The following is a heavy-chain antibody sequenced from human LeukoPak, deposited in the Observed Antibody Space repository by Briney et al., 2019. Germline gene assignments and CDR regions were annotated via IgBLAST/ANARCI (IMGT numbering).Heavy chain of an antibody. J-gene: IGHJ4*02. CDR1: GFTFGDYA. CDR3: TRGSDTVFGVARDGFDY. D-gene: IGHD3-3*01. Sequence: GSLRLSCTSSGFTFGDYAMSWLRQAPGKGLEWVSFIRSKAFRETADYAASVKGRFTISRDDSESIAYLQMNSLKTEDTAVYYCTRGSDTVFGVARDGFDYWGQGTLVTVSS. V-gene: IGHV3-49*03. CDR2: IRSKAFRETA.